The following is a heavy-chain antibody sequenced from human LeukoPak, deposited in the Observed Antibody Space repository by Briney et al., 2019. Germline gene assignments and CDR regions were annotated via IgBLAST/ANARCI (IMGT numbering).Heavy chain of an antibody. J-gene: IGHJ4*02. CDR3: AQDYSGYDLSAGY. Sequence: GGSLRLSCAASGFTFSSHAMSWVRQAPGKGPEWVSVISGSGRSAYYADSLKGRFTISRDNSKDTLYLQMNSLRAEDTALYYCAQDYSGYDLSAGYWGQGTLVTVSS. CDR2: ISGSGRSA. V-gene: IGHV3-23*01. D-gene: IGHD5-12*01. CDR1: GFTFSSHA.